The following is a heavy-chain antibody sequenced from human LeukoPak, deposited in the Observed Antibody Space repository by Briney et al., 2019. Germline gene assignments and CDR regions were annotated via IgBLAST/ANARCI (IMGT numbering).Heavy chain of an antibody. CDR3: ARGGFYCGGDCYVDY. CDR1: GGSFSPYC. Sequence: SETLSLTCAVYGGSFSPYCWRWVRQPPGKGLEWIGEINHSGSTNYNPSLKSRVTISVDTSKNQFSLRLSSVTAADTAVYYCARGGFYCGGDCYVDYWGQGTLVTVSS. CDR2: INHSGST. D-gene: IGHD2-21*02. V-gene: IGHV4-34*01. J-gene: IGHJ4*02.